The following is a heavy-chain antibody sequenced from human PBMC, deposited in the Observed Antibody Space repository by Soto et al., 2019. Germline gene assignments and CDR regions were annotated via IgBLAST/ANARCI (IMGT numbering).Heavy chain of an antibody. J-gene: IGHJ4*02. V-gene: IGHV4-30-4*02. CDR1: GGSISSGDYY. Sequence: PSETLSLTCTVSGGSISSGDYYWSWIRQPPGRGLEWIGYIYYSGSTYYNPSLKSRVTISVDTSKNQVSLRLTSVTAADTAVYYCARAPGLGVANIDYWGRGTLVTVSS. D-gene: IGHD6-19*01. CDR2: IYYSGST. CDR3: ARAPGLGVANIDY.